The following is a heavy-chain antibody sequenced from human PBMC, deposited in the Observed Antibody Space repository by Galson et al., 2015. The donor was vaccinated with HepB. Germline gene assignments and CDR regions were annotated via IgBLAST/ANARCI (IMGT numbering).Heavy chain of an antibody. J-gene: IGHJ6*02. V-gene: IGHV1-2*06. CDR2: INPDNGDT. CDR1: GFTFSSAY. CDR3: ASGDQWHYGMDV. D-gene: IGHD4-17*01. Sequence: SVKVSCKASGFTFSSAYMHWVRQAPGQGLEWMGRINPDNGDTRYAQKFQGRVTMTRDTSISTVYMELNRLTSDDTAVYYCASGDQWHYGMDVWGQGTTVTVSS.